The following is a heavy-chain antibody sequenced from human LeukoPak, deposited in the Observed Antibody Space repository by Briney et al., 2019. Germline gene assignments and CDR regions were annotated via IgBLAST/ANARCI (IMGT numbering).Heavy chain of an antibody. D-gene: IGHD6-13*01. CDR2: ISGSGGST. CDR1: GFTFSSYA. CDR3: AVYSSSWYAFDY. Sequence: GGSLRLSCAASGFTFSSYAMSWVRKAPGKGLEWVSAISGSGGSTYYADSVKGRFTISRDNSKNTLYLQMNSLRAEDTAVYYCAVYSSSWYAFDYWGQGTLVTVSS. V-gene: IGHV3-23*01. J-gene: IGHJ4*02.